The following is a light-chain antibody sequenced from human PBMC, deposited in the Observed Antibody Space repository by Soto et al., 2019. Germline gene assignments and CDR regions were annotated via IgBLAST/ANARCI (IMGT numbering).Light chain of an antibody. CDR1: QDINKN. CDR2: DAS. Sequence: DIQMTQSPSSLSASVGDRVTITCQASQDINKNLIWYQQKPGKAPKLLIYDASDLETGVPSRFSGSGSGTEFTLTISSLQPEDFATYYCQQFNSYPITFGQGTRLEIK. CDR3: QQFNSYPIT. V-gene: IGKV1-33*01. J-gene: IGKJ5*01.